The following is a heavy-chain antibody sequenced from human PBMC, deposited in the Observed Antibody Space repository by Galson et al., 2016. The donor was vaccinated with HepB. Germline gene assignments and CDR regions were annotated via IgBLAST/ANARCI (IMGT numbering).Heavy chain of an antibody. Sequence: CAISGDSVSSNSAAWNWIRQSPSRGLEWLGRTYYRSKWNHDYAVSVKSRITISPDTSKNQFSLQMNSVTPEDTAVYYCARANVVLNYYYYYTMDVWGQGTTVTVSS. J-gene: IGHJ6*02. CDR3: ARANVVLNYYYYYTMDV. CDR2: TYYRSKWNH. CDR1: GDSVSSNSAA. D-gene: IGHD2-2*01. V-gene: IGHV6-1*01.